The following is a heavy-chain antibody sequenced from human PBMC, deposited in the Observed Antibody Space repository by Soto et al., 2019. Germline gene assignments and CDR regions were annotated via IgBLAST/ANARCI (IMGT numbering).Heavy chain of an antibody. CDR3: ARVDSYGPKYNWFDP. J-gene: IGHJ5*02. D-gene: IGHD5-18*01. Sequence: SVKVTCKASGGTFSIYAISWVRQAPGQGLEWMGGIIPIFGTANYAQKFQGRVTITADESTSTAYMELSSLRSEDTAVYYCARVDSYGPKYNWFDPWGQGTLVTVSS. CDR1: GGTFSIYA. V-gene: IGHV1-69*13. CDR2: IIPIFGTA.